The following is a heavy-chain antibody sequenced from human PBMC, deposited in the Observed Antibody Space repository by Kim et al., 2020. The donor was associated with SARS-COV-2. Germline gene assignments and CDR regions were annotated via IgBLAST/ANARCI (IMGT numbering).Heavy chain of an antibody. V-gene: IGHV3-9*01. Sequence: GGSLRLSCAASGFTFEDYAMHWVRQAPGKGLEWVSGISWNSGSIGYADSVKCRFTISRDNDKNSLYLQMYSLRAKDTALYYCAKRLSSGWSWSYSLGIWGKGRMVTVST. CDR3: AKRLSSGWSWSYSLGI. CDR1: GFTFEDYA. CDR2: ISWNSGSI. J-gene: IGHJ3*02. D-gene: IGHD6-19*01.